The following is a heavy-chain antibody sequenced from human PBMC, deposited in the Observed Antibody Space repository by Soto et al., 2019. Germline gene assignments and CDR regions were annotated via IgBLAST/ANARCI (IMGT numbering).Heavy chain of an antibody. D-gene: IGHD5-12*01. J-gene: IGHJ3*02. Sequence: QVQLQESDAGLVKASQTLSLTCTVSGGSVSSGAYYWTWISQRPGKGLEWIGYIYYSGSTYYSPSLKSRISISLDTSKNQFSLRLSSVTAADTAMYYCARARLRAVYAFDIWGQGTMVTVSS. V-gene: IGHV4-31*03. CDR1: GGSVSSGAYY. CDR2: IYYSGST. CDR3: ARARLRAVYAFDI.